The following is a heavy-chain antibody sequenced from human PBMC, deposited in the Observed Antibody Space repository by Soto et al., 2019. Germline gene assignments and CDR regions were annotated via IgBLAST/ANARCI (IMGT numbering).Heavy chain of an antibody. CDR2: ISGSGGTT. D-gene: IGHD6-13*01. CDR1: GFSFSTYA. CDR3: AKDQAAAGTISRYFQH. Sequence: EVQLLESGGGLVQPEGSLRLSCAASGFSFSTYAMSWVRQAPGKGLEWVSGISGSGGTTYYADSVKGRFTISRDNSKNTLYLQVNSLRVEDTAVYYSAKDQAAAGTISRYFQHWGQGTLVTVSS. V-gene: IGHV3-23*01. J-gene: IGHJ1*01.